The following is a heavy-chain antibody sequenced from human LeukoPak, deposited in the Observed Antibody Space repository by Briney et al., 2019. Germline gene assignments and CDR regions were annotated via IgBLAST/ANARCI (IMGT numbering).Heavy chain of an antibody. CDR3: ASTYSSGWYNWFDP. V-gene: IGHV4-38-2*02. CDR2: IYQSETA. D-gene: IGHD6-19*01. J-gene: IGHJ5*02. Sequence: SETLSLTCTVSGYSISSGYFWGWMRQPPGKGLEWIGSIYQSETAHYNPSLKSRVTMSVDTSKNQFSLKLSSVTAADTAVYYCASTYSSGWYNWFDPWGQGTLVTVSS. CDR1: GYSISSGYF.